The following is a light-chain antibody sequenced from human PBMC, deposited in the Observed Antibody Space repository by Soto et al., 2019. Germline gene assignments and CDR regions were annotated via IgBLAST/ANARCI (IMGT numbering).Light chain of an antibody. Sequence: QTVVTQPPSASGTPGQRGTISCSGSSSNIGSNTVNWYQQLPGTAPKLLIYSNNQRPSGVPDRFSGSKSGTSASLAISGLQSEDEADYYCAAWDDSLNGPVFGGGTQLTVL. CDR3: AAWDDSLNGPV. CDR2: SNN. CDR1: SSNIGSNT. J-gene: IGLJ2*01. V-gene: IGLV1-44*01.